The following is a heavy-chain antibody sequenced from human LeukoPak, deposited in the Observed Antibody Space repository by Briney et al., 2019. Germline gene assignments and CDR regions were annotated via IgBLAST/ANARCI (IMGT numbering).Heavy chain of an antibody. J-gene: IGHJ4*02. CDR1: GYTFTSYF. CDR2: INPRGGST. CDR3: ARTAGRTFDY. D-gene: IGHD6-6*01. Sequence: ASVKVSCKASGYTFTSYFMHWVRQAPGQGLERMGIINPRGGSTSYAQKFQGRVTMTRDTSTSTVYMELSSLRSEDTAVYYCARTAGRTFDYWGQGTLVTVSS. V-gene: IGHV1-46*01.